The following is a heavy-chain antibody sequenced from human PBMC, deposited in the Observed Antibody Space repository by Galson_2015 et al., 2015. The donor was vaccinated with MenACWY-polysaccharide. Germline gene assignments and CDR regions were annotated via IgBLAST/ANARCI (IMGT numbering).Heavy chain of an antibody. V-gene: IGHV3-30*18. CDR3: AKEDRVAVAASWAYYYGMDV. J-gene: IGHJ6*02. Sequence: LRLSCAASGFTFSSYGMHWVRQAPGKGLEWVAVISYDGSNKYYADSVKGRFTISRDNSKNTLYLQMNSLRAEDTAVCYCAKEDRVAVAASWAYYYGMDVWGQGTTVTVPS. CDR1: GFTFSSYG. D-gene: IGHD6-19*01. CDR2: ISYDGSNK.